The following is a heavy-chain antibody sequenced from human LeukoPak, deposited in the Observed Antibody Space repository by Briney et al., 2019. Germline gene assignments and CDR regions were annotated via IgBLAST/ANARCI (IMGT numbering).Heavy chain of an antibody. V-gene: IGHV3-21*01. Sequence: GGSLRLSCAASGFTFRSYSMNWVRQAPGKGLEWVPSISSSSSYIYYADSVKGRFTISRDNDKNSLYLQMNSLRAEDTAVYYCARLGLTDYFDYWGQGTLVTVSS. CDR3: ARLGLTDYFDY. J-gene: IGHJ4*02. CDR2: ISSSSSYI. CDR1: GFTFRSYS.